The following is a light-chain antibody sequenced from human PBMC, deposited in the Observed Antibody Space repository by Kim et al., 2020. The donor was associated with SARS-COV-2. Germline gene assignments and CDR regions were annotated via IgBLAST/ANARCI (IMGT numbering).Light chain of an antibody. V-gene: IGKV1-5*01. CDR1: QSITRW. CDR3: QQYDSLSYT. CDR2: DAS. Sequence: SAAVGDRVTITCRASQSITRWLAWDQQKPGEAPKVLIYDASKLKRGVPSRVSGSGSGTDFTLTISNLQPDDFATYYCQQYDSLSYTFGPGTKLEI. J-gene: IGKJ2*01.